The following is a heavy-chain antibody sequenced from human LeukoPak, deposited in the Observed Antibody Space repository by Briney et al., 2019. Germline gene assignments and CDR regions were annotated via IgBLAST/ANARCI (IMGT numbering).Heavy chain of an antibody. Sequence: PSETLSLTCTVSGGSISSSSFYWGWLRQPPGKGLEWFGSIYYSGSTYYHPPPKRRFTISVHTSKHPFSLKRSSGTAADTAVYYCAIRDVSSGYTTGWTDEWGQGSLVTV. J-gene: IGHJ4*02. CDR3: AIRDVSSGYTTGWTDE. V-gene: IGHV4-39*01. CDR1: GGSISSSSFY. CDR2: IYYSGST. D-gene: IGHD6-19*01.